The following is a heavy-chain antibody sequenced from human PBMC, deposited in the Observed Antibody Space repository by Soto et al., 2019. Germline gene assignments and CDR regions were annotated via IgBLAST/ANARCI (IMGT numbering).Heavy chain of an antibody. Sequence: PSETLSLTCTVPGGSVNIGTYYWSWIRQPPGKGLEWIGYIYYSGSTYYNPSLKSRVTISVDTSKNQFSLKLSSVTAADTAVYYCARRYGVGFDDWGQGTLVTVSS. J-gene: IGHJ4*02. CDR2: IYYSGST. V-gene: IGHV4-30-4*01. CDR3: ARRYGVGFDD. CDR1: GGSVNIGTYY. D-gene: IGHD4-17*01.